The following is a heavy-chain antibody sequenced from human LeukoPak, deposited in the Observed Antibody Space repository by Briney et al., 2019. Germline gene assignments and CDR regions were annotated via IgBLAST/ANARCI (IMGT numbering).Heavy chain of an antibody. CDR2: IYVSGDT. CDR1: GFTFSSYT. Sequence: GGSLRLSCAASGFTFSSYTMNWVRQAPGKGLEWVSLIYVSGDTYYTDSVKGRFTISRDTSENTLYLQMNSLRVEDTAVYYCARDRLQYFDYWGQGTLVTVSS. J-gene: IGHJ4*02. CDR3: ARDRLQYFDY. D-gene: IGHD3-16*01. V-gene: IGHV3-53*01.